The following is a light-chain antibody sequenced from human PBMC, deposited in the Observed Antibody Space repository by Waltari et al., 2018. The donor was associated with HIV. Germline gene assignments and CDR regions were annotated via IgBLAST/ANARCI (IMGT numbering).Light chain of an antibody. CDR2: LAS. CDR1: QDISNY. V-gene: IGKV1-33*01. CDR3: QQFENLPVT. Sequence: DIQLTQSPSSLSASVGDRVTISCQATQDISNYLNWYQQTPGKAPKLLIYLASNLETGVPSRFSGSGSGTDFTFTISSLQPEDVATYYCQQFENLPVTFGQGTKVEI. J-gene: IGKJ1*01.